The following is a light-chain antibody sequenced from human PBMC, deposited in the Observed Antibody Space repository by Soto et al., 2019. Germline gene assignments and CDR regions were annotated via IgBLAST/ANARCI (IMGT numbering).Light chain of an antibody. CDR1: SSDVGGYYY. Sequence: QSVLTQPPSASGSPGQSVTISCTRTSSDVGGYYYVSWYQQHPGKAPKLMIYEVSKRPSGVPDRFSGSKSGNTASLTVSGLQAEDEADYYCSSYAGTNTPYVLGAGTKVTVI. CDR2: EVS. CDR3: SSYAGTNTPYV. V-gene: IGLV2-8*01. J-gene: IGLJ1*01.